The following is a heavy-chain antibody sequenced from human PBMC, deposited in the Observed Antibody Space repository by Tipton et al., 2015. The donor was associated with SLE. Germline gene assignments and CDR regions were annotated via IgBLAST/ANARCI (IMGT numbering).Heavy chain of an antibody. Sequence: TLSLTCTVSGGSINSYYWTWIRQPAGKGLEWIGRIHTSETTAYNPSLQSRVTMSVDTSKKQFSLKLTSVTAADTAVYYCARQKTAVEITFDSWGQGALVTVSS. V-gene: IGHV4-4*07. CDR2: IHTSETT. CDR1: GGSINSYY. J-gene: IGHJ4*02. CDR3: ARQKTAVEITFDS. D-gene: IGHD2-21*02.